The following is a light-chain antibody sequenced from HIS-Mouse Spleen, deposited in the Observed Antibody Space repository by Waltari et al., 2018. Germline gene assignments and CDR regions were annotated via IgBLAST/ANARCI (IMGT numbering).Light chain of an antibody. CDR1: ALPNKH. J-gene: IGLJ2*01. Sequence: SYELTQPPSVSVSPGQTARIPCSGDALPNKHAYWYQQKSGQAPVLVIYEDSKRPSGIPERFSGSSSGTMATLTISGAQVEDEADYYCYSTDSSGNHRVFGGGTKLTVL. V-gene: IGLV3-10*01. CDR3: YSTDSSGNHRV. CDR2: EDS.